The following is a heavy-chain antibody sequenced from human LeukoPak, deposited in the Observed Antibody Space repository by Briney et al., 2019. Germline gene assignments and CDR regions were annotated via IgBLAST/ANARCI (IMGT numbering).Heavy chain of an antibody. J-gene: IGHJ5*02. V-gene: IGHV1-69*13. CDR2: IIPIFGTA. CDR1: GGTFSSYA. Sequence: GASVKVSCKASGGTFSSYAISWVRQAPGQGLEWMGGIIPIFGTANYAQKFQGRVTITADESTSTAYIELSSLRSEDTAVYYCAKDLSDSSSWYPVPHWFDPWGQGTLVTVSS. D-gene: IGHD6-13*01. CDR3: AKDLSDSSSWYPVPHWFDP.